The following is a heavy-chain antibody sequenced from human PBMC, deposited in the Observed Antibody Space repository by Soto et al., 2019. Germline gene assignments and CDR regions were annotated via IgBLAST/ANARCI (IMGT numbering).Heavy chain of an antibody. Sequence: GGSLRLSCAASGFTFSSYAMNGVRQAPGKGLEWVSAITGTGGSTNYADSVEGRFTISRDNSRNTLYLQMSSLRAEDTAVYYCAKAGGIAVPGSHLDQWGQGILVTVS. CDR1: GFTFSSYA. J-gene: IGHJ4*02. CDR3: AKAGGIAVPGSHLDQ. D-gene: IGHD6-19*01. V-gene: IGHV3-23*01. CDR2: ITGTGGST.